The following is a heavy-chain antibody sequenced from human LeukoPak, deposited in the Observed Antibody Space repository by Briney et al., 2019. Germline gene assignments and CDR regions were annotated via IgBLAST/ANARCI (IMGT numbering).Heavy chain of an antibody. Sequence: ASVKVSCKASGGTFSSYAISWVRQAPGQGLEWMGRIIPIFGTANYAQKFQGRVTITTDESTSTAYMELRSLRSDDTAVYYCAREEQLVPPYYYYYMDVWGKGTTVTVSS. V-gene: IGHV1-69*05. CDR1: GGTFSSYA. J-gene: IGHJ6*03. D-gene: IGHD6-6*01. CDR3: AREEQLVPPYYYYYMDV. CDR2: IIPIFGTA.